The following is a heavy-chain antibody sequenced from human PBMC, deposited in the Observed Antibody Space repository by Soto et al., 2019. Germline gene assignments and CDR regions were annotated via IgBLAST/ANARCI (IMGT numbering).Heavy chain of an antibody. Sequence: QVQLQESGPGLVKSSQTLSLTCTVSGGSISSDDNYWSWIRQHPGKGLEWIGYIYYSGSTYYNPSLKSRVTISVDTSKNQFSLKLNSVTAADTAVYYCARARMVRGIIYYYGMDVWGQGTTVTVSS. CDR3: ARARMVRGIIYYYGMDV. CDR2: IYYSGST. J-gene: IGHJ6*02. D-gene: IGHD3-10*01. V-gene: IGHV4-31*03. CDR1: GGSISSDDNY.